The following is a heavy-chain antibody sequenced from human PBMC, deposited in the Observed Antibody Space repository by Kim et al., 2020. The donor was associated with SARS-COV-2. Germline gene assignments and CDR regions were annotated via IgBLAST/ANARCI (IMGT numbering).Heavy chain of an antibody. V-gene: IGHV4-34*01. CDR1: GGSFSGYY. CDR3: AGRPVVPAAIAAEPHNWFDP. CDR2: INHSGST. D-gene: IGHD2-2*01. J-gene: IGHJ5*02. Sequence: SETLSLTCAVYGGSFSGYYWSWIRQPPGKGLEWIGEINHSGSTNYNPSLKSRVTISVDTSKNQFSLKLSSVTAADTAVYYCAGRPVVPAAIAAEPHNWFDPWGQGTLVTVSS.